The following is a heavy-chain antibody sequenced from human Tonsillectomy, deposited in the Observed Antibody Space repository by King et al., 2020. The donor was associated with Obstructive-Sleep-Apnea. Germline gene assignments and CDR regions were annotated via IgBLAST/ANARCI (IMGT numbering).Heavy chain of an antibody. CDR1: GFTFSSYW. CDR3: AGGRSVWGRTFDY. Sequence: VQLVESGGGLVQPGGSLRLSCAASGFTFSSYWMSWVRQAPGKGLEWVANIKQDGSEKYYVDSVKGRFTISRDNAKNSLYLQMNSLRAEDTAVYYCAGGRSVWGRTFDYWGQGTLVTVSS. V-gene: IGHV3-7*03. J-gene: IGHJ4*02. CDR2: IKQDGSEK. D-gene: IGHD3-10*01.